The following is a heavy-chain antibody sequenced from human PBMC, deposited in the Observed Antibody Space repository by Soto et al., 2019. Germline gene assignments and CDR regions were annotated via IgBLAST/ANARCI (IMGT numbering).Heavy chain of an antibody. Sequence: EVQLVESGGGLVQPGGSLRLSCVASGFTFSSYSMVWVRQAPGKGLEWISYIFATSTTIYYADSVKGRFTVSRDNAKNSLFLLMNGLRAEDTAVYYCARDKDWAFDYWGQGTLVTVSS. CDR1: GFTFSSYS. J-gene: IGHJ4*02. V-gene: IGHV3-48*04. CDR2: IFATSTTI. D-gene: IGHD3-9*01. CDR3: ARDKDWAFDY.